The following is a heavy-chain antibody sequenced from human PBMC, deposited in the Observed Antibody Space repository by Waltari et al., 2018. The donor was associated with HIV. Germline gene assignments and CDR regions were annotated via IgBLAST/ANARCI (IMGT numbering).Heavy chain of an antibody. Sequence: QLQLQESGPGLVKPSETLSLTCTVSGGSISSSSYYWGWIRQPPGKGLEWIGSIYYSGSTYYNPSLKSRVTISVDTSKNQFSLKLSSVTAADTAVYYCASASSSWTYWYFDLWGRGTLVTVSS. CDR3: ASASSSWTYWYFDL. J-gene: IGHJ2*01. CDR2: IYYSGST. D-gene: IGHD6-13*01. CDR1: GGSISSSSYY. V-gene: IGHV4-39*01.